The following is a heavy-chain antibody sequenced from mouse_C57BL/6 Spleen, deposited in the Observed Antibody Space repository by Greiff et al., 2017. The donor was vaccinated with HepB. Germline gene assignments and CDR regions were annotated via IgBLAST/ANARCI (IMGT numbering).Heavy chain of an antibody. CDR1: GFTFSSYG. CDR3: ARLGDPHWFAY. D-gene: IGHD3-3*01. CDR2: ISSCGSYT. Sequence: EVQRVESGGDLVKPGGSLKLSCAASGFTFSSYGMSWVRQTPDKRLEWVATISSCGSYTYYPDSVKGRFTISRDNAKNTLYLQMSSLKSEDTAMYYCARLGDPHWFAYWGQGTLVTVSA. V-gene: IGHV5-6*01. J-gene: IGHJ3*01.